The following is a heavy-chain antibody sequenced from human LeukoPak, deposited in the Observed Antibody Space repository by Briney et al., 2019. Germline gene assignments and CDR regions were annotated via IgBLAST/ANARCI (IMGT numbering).Heavy chain of an antibody. J-gene: IGHJ6*03. CDR1: GFTFSSYW. CDR3: ARVKSYSSSWYIYYYYMDV. V-gene: IGHV3-7*01. D-gene: IGHD6-13*01. CDR2: IKQDGSEK. Sequence: GGSLRLSCAASGFTFSSYWMSWVRQAPGKGLGWVANIKQDGSEKYYVDSVKGRFTISRDNAKNSLYLQMNSLRAEDTAVYYCARVKSYSSSWYIYYYYMDVWGKGTTVTVSS.